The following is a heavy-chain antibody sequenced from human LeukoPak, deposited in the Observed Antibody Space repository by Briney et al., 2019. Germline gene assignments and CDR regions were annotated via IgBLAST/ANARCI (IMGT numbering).Heavy chain of an antibody. CDR2: ISYDEKTK. D-gene: IGHD2-15*01. Sequence: GGSLRLSCAAYGFTFSNNGMHWVRQAPGKGLEWVAVISYDEKTKYYADSVKGRFTISRDNSRNTLYLEMNSLRAEDTAVYYCAEEYCGGGRCNDDFFDYWGQGTLVTVSS. V-gene: IGHV3-30*18. CDR3: AEEYCGGGRCNDDFFDY. CDR1: GFTFSNNG. J-gene: IGHJ4*02.